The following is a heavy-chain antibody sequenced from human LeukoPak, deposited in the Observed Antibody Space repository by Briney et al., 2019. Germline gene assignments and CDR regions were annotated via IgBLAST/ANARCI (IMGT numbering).Heavy chain of an antibody. V-gene: IGHV1-2*02. CDR3: ARELGRNAFDV. CDR2: ISPNSGGT. J-gene: IGHJ3*01. D-gene: IGHD7-27*01. CDR1: EYTFTDNH. Sequence: GASVKVSCKASEYTFTDNHMYWIRQAPGQGLECMGWISPNSGGTNYAQKFQGRITMTGDTSISTGYMELSSLRSDDTAIYYCARELGRNAFDVWGQGTMVTVSS.